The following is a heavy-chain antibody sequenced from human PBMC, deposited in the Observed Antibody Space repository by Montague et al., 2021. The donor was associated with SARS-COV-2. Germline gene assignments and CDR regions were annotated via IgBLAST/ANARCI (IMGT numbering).Heavy chain of an antibody. J-gene: IGHJ4*02. D-gene: IGHD3-10*01. CDR2: IYYSGST. CDR1: GGSIRSYY. Sequence: SETLSLTCEVSGGSIRSYYWSWIRQSPGKGLEWIGYIYYSGSTNYNPSLESRVTISADTSKNHFSLKLRSVTAADTAVYYCAREISGPDYFDYWGQGTLVTVSS. CDR3: AREISGPDYFDY. V-gene: IGHV4-59*01.